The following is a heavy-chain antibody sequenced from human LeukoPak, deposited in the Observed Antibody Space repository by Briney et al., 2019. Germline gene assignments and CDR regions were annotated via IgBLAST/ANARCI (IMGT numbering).Heavy chain of an antibody. CDR1: GFTFSSYW. D-gene: IGHD2-2*02. J-gene: IGHJ4*02. CDR2: IKKDGSEK. V-gene: IGHV3-7*01. CDR3: ARDRPKYCSSTSCYRPVDY. Sequence: GESLRLPSAASGFTFSSYWMSWVRQARGKGLEWVANIKKDGSEKYYVDSVKGRFTISRDNAKNSLYLQMSSLRAEDTAVYYCARDRPKYCSSTSCYRPVDYWGQGTLVTVSS.